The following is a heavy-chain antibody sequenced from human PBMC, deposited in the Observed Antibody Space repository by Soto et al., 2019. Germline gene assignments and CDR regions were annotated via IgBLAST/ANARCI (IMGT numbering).Heavy chain of an antibody. CDR3: AADPPLQSDPTGYYYYGMDV. J-gene: IGHJ6*02. V-gene: IGHV1-58*02. CDR1: RFTLTSSA. D-gene: IGHD1-1*01. CDR2: IVVGSGNT. Sequence: GASVKVACTSSRFTLTSSAMQWVRQARGQRLEWIGWIVVGSGNTNYAQKFQERVTITRDMSTSTAYMELSSLRSEDTAVYYCAADPPLQSDPTGYYYYGMDVWGQWTTVTVSS.